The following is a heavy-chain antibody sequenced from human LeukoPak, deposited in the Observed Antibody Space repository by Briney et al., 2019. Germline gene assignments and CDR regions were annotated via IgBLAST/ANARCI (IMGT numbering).Heavy chain of an antibody. V-gene: IGHV4-59*08. CDR2: ISYSGTT. CDR3: GRQLEAYELAADY. D-gene: IGHD1-1*01. CDR1: SDSINRDS. Sequence: SETLSLTCTVSSDSINRDSWSWVRQPPGTGLEWIGNISYSGTTNYNPSLKRRVTMSVDTSKNQISLKLYSVTAADSAVYYCGRQLEAYELAADYWGQGTLVTVSS. J-gene: IGHJ4*02.